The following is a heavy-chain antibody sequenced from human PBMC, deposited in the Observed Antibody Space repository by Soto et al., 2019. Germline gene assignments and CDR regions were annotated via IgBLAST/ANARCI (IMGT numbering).Heavy chain of an antibody. CDR1: GGSISSGDYY. Sequence: QVQLQESGPGLVKPSQTLSLTCTVSGGSISSGDYYWSWIRQPPGKGLEWIGYIYYSGSTYYNPSLKSRVTISVDTAKTEFSLKLSSVTADDTAVYYCARDEGDTAMVMWGQGTLVTVSS. J-gene: IGHJ4*02. D-gene: IGHD5-18*01. CDR3: ARDEGDTAMVM. CDR2: IYYSGST. V-gene: IGHV4-30-4*01.